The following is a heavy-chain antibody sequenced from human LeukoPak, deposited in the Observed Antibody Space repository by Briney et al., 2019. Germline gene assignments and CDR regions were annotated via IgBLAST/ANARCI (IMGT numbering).Heavy chain of an antibody. CDR1: GFTISNAW. CDR2: IKSKTDGGTT. Sequence: GGSLSLSCAACGFTISNAWISWVRQAPGKGLEWVGRIKSKTDGGTTDYAAPVKGRFTISRDDSKNTLYLQMNSLKTEDTAVYYCATDPGYLVVGAATRPGGDAFDIWGQGTMVTVSS. J-gene: IGHJ3*02. CDR3: ATDPGYLVVGAATRPGGDAFDI. V-gene: IGHV3-15*01. D-gene: IGHD2-15*01.